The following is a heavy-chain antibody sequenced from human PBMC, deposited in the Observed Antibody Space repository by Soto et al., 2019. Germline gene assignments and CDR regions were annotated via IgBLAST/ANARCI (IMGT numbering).Heavy chain of an antibody. CDR1: GGSISSGDYY. J-gene: IGHJ5*02. D-gene: IGHD3-3*01. V-gene: IGHV4-30-4*01. Sequence: PSETLSLTCTVSGGSISSGDYYWSWIRQPPGKGLEWIGYIYYSGSTYYNPSLKSRVTISVDTSKNQFSLKLSSVTAADTAVYYCARANRMFWSGYYRAWWFDPWGQGTLVTVSS. CDR2: IYYSGST. CDR3: ARANRMFWSGYYRAWWFDP.